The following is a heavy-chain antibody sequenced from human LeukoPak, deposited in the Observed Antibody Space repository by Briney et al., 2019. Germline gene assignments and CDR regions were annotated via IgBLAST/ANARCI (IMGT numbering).Heavy chain of an antibody. Sequence: KPGESLKISCKGSGYSFTSYWIGWVRQMPGKGLEWMGIIYPGDSDTRYSPSFQGQVTISADKSISTAYLQWSSLKASDTAMYYCARMTGGDSIRFLEWLLGFDYWGQGTLVTVSS. CDR3: ARMTGGDSIRFLEWLLGFDY. J-gene: IGHJ4*02. D-gene: IGHD3-3*01. CDR1: GYSFTSYW. V-gene: IGHV5-51*01. CDR2: IYPGDSDT.